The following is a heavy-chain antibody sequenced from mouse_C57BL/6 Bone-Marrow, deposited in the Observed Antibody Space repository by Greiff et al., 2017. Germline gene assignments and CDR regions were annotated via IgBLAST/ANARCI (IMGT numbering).Heavy chain of an antibody. CDR1: GYTFTEYT. D-gene: IGHD2-3*01. V-gene: IGHV1-62-2*01. CDR3: ARHENPSIGYYAMDY. J-gene: IGHJ4*01. Sequence: QVQLKQSGAELVKPGASVKLSCKASGYTFTEYTIHWVKQRSGQGLEWIGWFYPGSGSIKYNEKFKDKATLTADKSSSTVYMELSSLTSEDSAVYFGARHENPSIGYYAMDYWGQGTSVTVSS. CDR2: FYPGSGSI.